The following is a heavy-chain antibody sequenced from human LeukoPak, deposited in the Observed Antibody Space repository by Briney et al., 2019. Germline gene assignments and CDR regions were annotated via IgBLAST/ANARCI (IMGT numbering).Heavy chain of an antibody. D-gene: IGHD2-2*02. CDR2: IYPGDSDT. CDR3: ASYCSSTSCYTPDAFDI. V-gene: IGHV5-51*04. J-gene: IGHJ3*02. CDR1: ADYSWHHW. Sequence: GESLKISCQVSADYSWHHWIGWVRQMPGKGLEWMGIIYPGDSDTKYSPSFQGQVTISADKPISTAYLQWSSLKASDTAMYYCASYCSSTSCYTPDAFDIWGQGTMVTVSS.